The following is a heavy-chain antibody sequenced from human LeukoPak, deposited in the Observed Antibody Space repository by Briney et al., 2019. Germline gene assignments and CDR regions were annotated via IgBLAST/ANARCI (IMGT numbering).Heavy chain of an antibody. CDR3: AKFGYGDYPYQGFDI. CDR1: GFTFSSYA. CDR2: ITSSSSNT. Sequence: GGSLRLSCAASGFTFSSYAMSWVRQAPGKGLEGVSAITSSSSNTYYADSVKGRFTISRDNSKNTLYLQMNNLRAEDTAVYHCAKFGYGDYPYQGFDIWGQGARVTVSS. J-gene: IGHJ3*02. V-gene: IGHV3-23*05. D-gene: IGHD4-17*01.